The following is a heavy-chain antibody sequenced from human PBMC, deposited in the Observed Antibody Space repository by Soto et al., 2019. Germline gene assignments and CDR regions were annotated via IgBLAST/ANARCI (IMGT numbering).Heavy chain of an antibody. CDR2: INHSGST. J-gene: IGHJ4*02. CDR1: GGSFSGFF. D-gene: IGHD6-19*01. Sequence: QVQLQQWGAGLLKPSETLSLTCTVHGGSFSGFFWTWIRQPPGKGLEWIGEINHSGSTNYNPSLKSRVTISGGMVENQFSLGVPSVTAAGTGVYYCVRGQWLARGEYWGQGTLVTVSS. V-gene: IGHV4-34*02. CDR3: VRGQWLARGEY.